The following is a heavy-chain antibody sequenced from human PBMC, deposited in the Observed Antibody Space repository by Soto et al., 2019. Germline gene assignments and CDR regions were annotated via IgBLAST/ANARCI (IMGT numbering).Heavy chain of an antibody. J-gene: IGHJ4*02. CDR2: ISGSGGST. CDR3: AKDYYDSSGYSYFDY. D-gene: IGHD3-22*01. V-gene: IGHV3-23*01. CDR1: EFTFSNYA. Sequence: PGGSLRLSCAASEFTFSNYAMSWVRQPPGKGLEWVSAISGSGGSTYYADSVKGRFTISRDNSKNMLYLQMNSVRAEDTAVYYCAKDYYDSSGYSYFDYWGQGTQVTVSS.